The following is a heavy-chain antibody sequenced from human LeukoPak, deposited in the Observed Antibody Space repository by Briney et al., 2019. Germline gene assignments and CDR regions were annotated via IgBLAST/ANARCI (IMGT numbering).Heavy chain of an antibody. CDR2: INHSGST. V-gene: IGHV4-34*01. J-gene: IGHJ4*02. Sequence: PSETLSLTCTVSGGSISGYYWSWIRQPPGKGLEWIGEINHSGSTNYNPSLKSRVTISVDTSKNQFSLKLSSVTAADTAVYYCARGEVITMIVVVILNFDYWGQGTLVTVSS. CDR3: ARGEVITMIVVVILNFDY. CDR1: GGSISGYY. D-gene: IGHD3-22*01.